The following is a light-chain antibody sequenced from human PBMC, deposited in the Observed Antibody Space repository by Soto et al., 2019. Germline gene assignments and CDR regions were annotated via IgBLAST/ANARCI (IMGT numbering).Light chain of an antibody. V-gene: IGKV3-15*01. J-gene: IGKJ1*01. CDR2: GAS. Sequence: EIVMTQSQTTLSASPGDRSTLSCRASQSVSSNLAWYQQRPGQAPRLXXYGASTRATGIPARFSGSGSGTEFTLTISSLQSEDFAVYXCXQYNKWPXETFGQGTKGDI. CDR1: QSVSSN. CDR3: XQYNKWPXET.